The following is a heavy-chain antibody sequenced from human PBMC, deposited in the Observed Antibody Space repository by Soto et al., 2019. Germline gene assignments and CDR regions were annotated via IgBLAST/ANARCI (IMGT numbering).Heavy chain of an antibody. D-gene: IGHD1-26*01. J-gene: IGHJ3*02. V-gene: IGHV1-18*01. CDR2: ISTYNGDT. CDR1: GYPFNTYG. CDR3: AKERGGTYNAFDI. Sequence: QVQLVQSGAEVKKPGASVKVSCKASGYPFNTYGITWVRQAPGQGLEWMGWISTYNGDTNYTQRLQGRVTMTTDTSTSTAFMDLRSLRSDDTAVYYCAKERGGTYNAFDIWGQGTMVTVSS.